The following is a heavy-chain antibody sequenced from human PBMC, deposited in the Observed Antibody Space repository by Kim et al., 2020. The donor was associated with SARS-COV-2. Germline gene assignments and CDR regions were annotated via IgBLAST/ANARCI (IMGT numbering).Heavy chain of an antibody. CDR2: IKQDGSEK. D-gene: IGHD3-10*01. CDR1: GFTFSSYW. CDR3: ARVFYGSGSYYKNSAGYYYYGMDV. J-gene: IGHJ6*02. V-gene: IGHV3-7*01. Sequence: GGSLRLSCAASGFTFSSYWMSWVRQAPGKGLEWVANIKQDGSEKYYVDSVKGRFTISRDNAKNSLYLQMNSLRAEDTAVYYCARVFYGSGSYYKNSAGYYYYGMDVWGQGTTVTVSS.